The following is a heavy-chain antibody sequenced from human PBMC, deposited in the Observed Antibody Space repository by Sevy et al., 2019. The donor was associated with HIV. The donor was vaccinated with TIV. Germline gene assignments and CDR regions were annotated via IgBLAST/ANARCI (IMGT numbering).Heavy chain of an antibody. CDR1: GFTFSSYA. CDR3: AKDRVWELGDAFDI. V-gene: IGHV3-23*01. J-gene: IGHJ3*02. Sequence: GGSLRLSCAASGFTFSSYAMNWVRQAPGKGLEWVSGLSGNGGSTNYADSVKGRFTISRDNSKNTLYLQMNSLRAEETAIYYCAKDRVWELGDAFDIWGQGTMVTVSS. D-gene: IGHD1-26*01. CDR2: LSGNGGST.